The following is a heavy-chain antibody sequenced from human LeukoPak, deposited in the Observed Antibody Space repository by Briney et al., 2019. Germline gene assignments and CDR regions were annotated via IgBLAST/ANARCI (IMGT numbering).Heavy chain of an antibody. CDR2: IKQDGSEK. D-gene: IGHD6-13*01. CDR1: GFTFSSYW. Sequence: GGSLRLSCAVSGFTFSSYWMSCVRQAPGKGLEWVANIKQDGSEKYYVDSVKGRFTISRDNAKNSLYLQMNSLRAEDTAVYYCARERSSSLDYWGQGTLVTVSS. CDR3: ARERSSSLDY. V-gene: IGHV3-7*04. J-gene: IGHJ4*02.